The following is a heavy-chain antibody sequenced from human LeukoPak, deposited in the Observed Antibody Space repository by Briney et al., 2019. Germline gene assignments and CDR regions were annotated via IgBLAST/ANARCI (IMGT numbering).Heavy chain of an antibody. CDR2: IRYDGSHK. V-gene: IGHV3-30*02. CDR1: GFTFSNYA. D-gene: IGHD3-10*01. CDR3: ARRPRKTMVRGGNWFDP. J-gene: IGHJ5*02. Sequence: GGSLRLSCAASGFTFSNYAMNWVRQAPGKGLEWVAFIRYDGSHKYYVGSVKGRFTISRDNSKNTLYLQMNSLRAEDTAVYYCARRPRKTMVRGGNWFDPWGQGTLVTVSS.